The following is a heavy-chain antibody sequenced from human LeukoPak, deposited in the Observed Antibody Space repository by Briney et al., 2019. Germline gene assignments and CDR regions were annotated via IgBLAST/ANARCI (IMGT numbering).Heavy chain of an antibody. CDR1: GFSLSTSGVG. CDR3: AHIRGGGSSPLCDY. V-gene: IGHV2-5*01. CDR2: IYWNDDK. D-gene: IGHD2-15*01. J-gene: IGHJ4*02. Sequence: SGPTLVNPTQTLTLTCTFSGFSLSTSGVGVGWIRQPPGKALEWLALIYWNDDKRYSPSLKSRLTITKDTSKNQVVLTMTNMDPVDTATYYCAHIRGGGSSPLCDYWGQGTLVTVSS.